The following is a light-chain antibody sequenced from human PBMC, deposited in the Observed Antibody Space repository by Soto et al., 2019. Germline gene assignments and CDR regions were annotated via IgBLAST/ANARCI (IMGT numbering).Light chain of an antibody. J-gene: IGLJ1*01. CDR1: SSNIGNNY. CDR2: ENN. V-gene: IGLV1-51*02. CDR3: GTWDSSLSAGGV. Sequence: QSVLTQPPSVSAAPGQKVTISCSGSSSNIGNNYVSWYQQLPGTAPKLLIYENNKRPSGIPDRFSGSKSGTSATLGITGLQTGDEADYYCGTWDSSLSAGGVFGTGTKFTVL.